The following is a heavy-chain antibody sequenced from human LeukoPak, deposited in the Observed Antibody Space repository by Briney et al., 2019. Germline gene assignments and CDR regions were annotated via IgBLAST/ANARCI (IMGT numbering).Heavy chain of an antibody. V-gene: IGHV1-2*02. CDR2: INPNSGGT. CDR1: GYTFTSYG. J-gene: IGHJ3*02. D-gene: IGHD6-13*01. CDR3: ARDLYSSSWYLNDAFDI. Sequence: VASVKVSCEASGYTFTSYGISWVRQAPGQGLEWMGWINPNSGGTNYAQKFQGRVTMTRDTSISTAYMELSRLRSDDTAVYYCARDLYSSSWYLNDAFDIWGQGTMVTVSS.